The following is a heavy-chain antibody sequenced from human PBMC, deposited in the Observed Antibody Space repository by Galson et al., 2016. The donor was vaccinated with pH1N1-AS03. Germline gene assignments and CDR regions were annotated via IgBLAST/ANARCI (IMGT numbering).Heavy chain of an antibody. V-gene: IGHV5-51*03. Sequence: QSGAEVKKPGESLKISCKVSGYNFMSYWIGWVRQMPGKGLEWLGIMYPEDSDVRYSPSLRGQVTISADRSISTAYLQWTSLEASDTAIYFCARPSPLGIPGRKELYAFDLWGQGTKVTVSS. CDR1: GYNFMSYW. CDR3: ARPSPLGIPGRKELYAFDL. D-gene: IGHD7-27*01. CDR2: MYPEDSDV. J-gene: IGHJ3*01.